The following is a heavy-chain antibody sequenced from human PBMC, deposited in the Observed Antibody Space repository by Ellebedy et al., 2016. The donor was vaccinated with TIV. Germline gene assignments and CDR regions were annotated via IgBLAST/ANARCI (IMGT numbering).Heavy chain of an antibody. CDR3: ARDIIWEWRGYSYYYAMDV. J-gene: IGHJ6*01. D-gene: IGHD3-16*01. Sequence: PGGSLRLSCAASGFEFSSHSMNWVRQAPGKGLEWVSSISSSGRFTYNADSTKGRFTISRDNAKNLVFLQMNGLRVEDTAVYYCARDIIWEWRGYSYYYAMDVWGQGTTVTVSS. CDR1: GFEFSSHS. V-gene: IGHV3-21*01. CDR2: ISSSGRFT.